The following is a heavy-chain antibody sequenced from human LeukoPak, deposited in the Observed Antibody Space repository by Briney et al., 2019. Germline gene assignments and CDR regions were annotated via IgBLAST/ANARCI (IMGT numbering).Heavy chain of an antibody. D-gene: IGHD6-19*01. CDR2: IYYSGST. CDR3: ARSKVLEWLATDAFDI. CDR1: GGSISSYY. V-gene: IGHV4-59*01. Sequence: SETLSLTCTVSGGSISSYYWSWIRQPPGKGLEWIGYIYYSGSTNYNPSLKSRVTISVDTSKNQFSLKLSSVTAADTAVYYCARSKVLEWLATDAFDIWGQGTMVTVSS. J-gene: IGHJ3*02.